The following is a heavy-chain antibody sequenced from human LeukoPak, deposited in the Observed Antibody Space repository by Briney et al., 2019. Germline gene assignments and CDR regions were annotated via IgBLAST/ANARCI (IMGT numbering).Heavy chain of an antibody. Sequence: ASVKVSCKASGYTFTGYYMHWVRQAPGQGLEWMGRINPNSGGTNYAQKFQGRVTMTRDTSISTAYMELSRLRSDDTAVYYCARDREATEPHFDPWGQGTLVTVSS. CDR2: INPNSGGT. CDR3: ARDREATEPHFDP. D-gene: IGHD5-24*01. V-gene: IGHV1-2*06. J-gene: IGHJ5*02. CDR1: GYTFTGYY.